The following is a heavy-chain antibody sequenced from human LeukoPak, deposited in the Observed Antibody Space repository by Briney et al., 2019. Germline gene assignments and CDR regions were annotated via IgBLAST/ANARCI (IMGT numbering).Heavy chain of an antibody. CDR3: ARDYHCGGGDCSWVDY. CDR2: IHHSGST. D-gene: IGHD2-21*01. V-gene: IGHV4-30-2*01. Sequence: SETLSLTCTVSGGSISSGNYYWSWIRQPPGKGLEWIGYIHHSGSTYYNPSLNSRVTVSVDRSKNQFSLKMTSVTAADTAVYYCARDYHCGGGDCSWVDYWGQGTLVTVSS. J-gene: IGHJ4*02. CDR1: GGSISSGNYY.